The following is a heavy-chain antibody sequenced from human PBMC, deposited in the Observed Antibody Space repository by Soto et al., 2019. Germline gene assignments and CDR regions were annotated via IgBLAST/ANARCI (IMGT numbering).Heavy chain of an antibody. Sequence: PSETLSLTCTVYGGSISSGGYYWSWIRQHPGKGLEWIGYIYYSGSTYYNPSLKSRVTISVDTSKNQFSLKLSSVTAADTAVYYCARDARYYGSGSYYNGVFDPWGQGTLVTVSS. D-gene: IGHD3-10*01. J-gene: IGHJ5*02. CDR3: ARDARYYGSGSYYNGVFDP. CDR1: GGSISSGGYY. CDR2: IYYSGST. V-gene: IGHV4-31*03.